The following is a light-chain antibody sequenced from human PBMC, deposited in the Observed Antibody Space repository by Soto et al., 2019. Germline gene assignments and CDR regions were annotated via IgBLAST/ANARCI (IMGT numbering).Light chain of an antibody. Sequence: QSALTQPASVSGSPGQSITISCTGTSSDIGDYNYVSWYQQHPGKAPKLVISAVSNRPSGVSNRFSGSKSGTTASLTISGLQPEDEADYYCTSYTSSSTYVFGTGTKVTVL. CDR1: SSDIGDYNY. V-gene: IGLV2-14*01. J-gene: IGLJ1*01. CDR3: TSYTSSSTYV. CDR2: AVS.